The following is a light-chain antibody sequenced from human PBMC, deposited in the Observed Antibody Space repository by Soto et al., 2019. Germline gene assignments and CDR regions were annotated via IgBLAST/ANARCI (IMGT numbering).Light chain of an antibody. J-gene: IGLJ1*01. CDR1: SGSVSTSYY. Sequence: QTVVTQEPSFSVSPGGTVTLTCGLSSGSVSTSYYPSWYQLTPGQAPRTLIYSTNIRSSGVPDRFSGSILGNKAALTITGAQADDECDYYCVLFMGSGISVFGTGTKLTVL. CDR3: VLFMGSGISV. V-gene: IGLV8-61*01. CDR2: STN.